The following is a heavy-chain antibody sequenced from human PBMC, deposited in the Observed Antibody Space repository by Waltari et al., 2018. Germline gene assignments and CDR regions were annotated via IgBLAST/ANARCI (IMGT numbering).Heavy chain of an antibody. D-gene: IGHD1-7*01. CDR1: GFTFDDYA. Sequence: EVQLVESGGGLVQPGRSLRLSCAASGFTFDDYAMHWVRQAPGKGLEWVSGISWNSGSIGYADSVKGRFTISRDNAKNSLYLQMNSPRAEDTALYYCAKDRRRTLTGTRLGYWGQGTLVTVSS. V-gene: IGHV3-9*01. CDR3: AKDRRRTLTGTRLGY. CDR2: ISWNSGSI. J-gene: IGHJ4*02.